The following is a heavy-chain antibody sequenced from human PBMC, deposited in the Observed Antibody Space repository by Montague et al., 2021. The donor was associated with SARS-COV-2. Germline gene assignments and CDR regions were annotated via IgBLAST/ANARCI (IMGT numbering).Heavy chain of an antibody. CDR2: IYYSGST. Sequence: SETLSLTCTVSGGSISSYYWSWIRQPPGKGLEWIGYIYYSGSTNYNPSLKSRVTISVDTSKNQFSLKLSSVTAADTAVYYCARRSLGYCSGGSCYSAFDSWGQGTLVTVSS. V-gene: IGHV4-59*01. CDR1: GGSISSYY. J-gene: IGHJ5*01. CDR3: ARRSLGYCSGGSCYSAFDS. D-gene: IGHD2-15*01.